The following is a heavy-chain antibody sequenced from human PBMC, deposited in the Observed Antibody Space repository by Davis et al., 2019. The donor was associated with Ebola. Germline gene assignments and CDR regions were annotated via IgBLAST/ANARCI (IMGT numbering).Heavy chain of an antibody. CDR3: AKGTSQGY. CDR2: ITSSGGST. CDR1: GFTFSSYA. V-gene: IGHV3-23*01. Sequence: GGSLRLSCAASGFTFSSYAMTWARQAPGKGLEWVSAITSSGGSTYYADSVKGRFTISRDNSKNTLYLQMNSLRAEDTAVYYCAKGTSQGYWGQGTLVTVSS. J-gene: IGHJ4*02. D-gene: IGHD3-10*01.